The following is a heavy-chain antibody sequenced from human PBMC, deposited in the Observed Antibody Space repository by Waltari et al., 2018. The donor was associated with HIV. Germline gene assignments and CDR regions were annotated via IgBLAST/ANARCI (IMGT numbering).Heavy chain of an antibody. Sequence: QVQLVESGGGVVQPGWSLRLSCEASGFAFSIYGIHWLRQAPGKGLELVAIISFDGKNKFYADSVKGRFTVSRDNSKNTLYLHMESLRGEDTAVYYCAKGGYDYGDYSYFDYWGQGTLVTVSA. V-gene: IGHV3-30*18. CDR3: AKGGYDYGDYSYFDY. D-gene: IGHD4-17*01. CDR2: ISFDGKNK. J-gene: IGHJ4*02. CDR1: GFAFSIYG.